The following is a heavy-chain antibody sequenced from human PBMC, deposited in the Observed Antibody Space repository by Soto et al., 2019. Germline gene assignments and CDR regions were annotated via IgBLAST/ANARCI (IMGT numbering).Heavy chain of an antibody. V-gene: IGHV1-69*04. J-gene: IGHJ6*02. Sequence: SVKVSCKASGCTFSSYTISWVRQAPGQGLEWMGRIIPILGIANYAQKFQGRVTITADKSTSTAYMELSSLRSEDTAVYYCARDQDVDTAMVLAPPDHYGMDVWGQGTTVTVSS. D-gene: IGHD5-18*01. CDR3: ARDQDVDTAMVLAPPDHYGMDV. CDR2: IIPILGIA. CDR1: GCTFSSYT.